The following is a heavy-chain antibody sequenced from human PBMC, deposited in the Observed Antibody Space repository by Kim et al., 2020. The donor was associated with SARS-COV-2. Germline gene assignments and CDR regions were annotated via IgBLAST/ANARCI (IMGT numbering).Heavy chain of an antibody. Sequence: GGSLRLSCAASGFTFGDYAMHWVRQAPGKGLEWVSGISWNSGSIGYADSVKGRFTISRDNAKNSLYLQMNSLRAEDTAVYYCAKAVAARLYYGMDVWGQGTTVTISS. J-gene: IGHJ6*02. CDR1: GFTFGDYA. V-gene: IGHV3-9*01. CDR3: AKAVAARLYYGMDV. D-gene: IGHD6-6*01. CDR2: ISWNSGSI.